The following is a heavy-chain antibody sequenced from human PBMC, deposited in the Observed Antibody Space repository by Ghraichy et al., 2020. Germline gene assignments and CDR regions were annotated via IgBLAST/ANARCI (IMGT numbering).Heavy chain of an antibody. Sequence: GGSLRLSCAASGITFSGYTMNWVRQAPGEGLQWVSYISSGGTTKSYADSVKGRFTISRDKAKTSLYLQLNSLRDEDTAVYYCAGGGRWSSFDSWGQGTLVTVSS. CDR1: GITFSGYT. CDR2: ISSGGTTK. J-gene: IGHJ4*02. CDR3: AGGGRWSSFDS. D-gene: IGHD4-23*01. V-gene: IGHV3-48*02.